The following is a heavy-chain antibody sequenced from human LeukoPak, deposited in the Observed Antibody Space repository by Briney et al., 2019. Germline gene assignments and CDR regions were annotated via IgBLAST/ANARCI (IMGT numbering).Heavy chain of an antibody. D-gene: IGHD3-16*02. V-gene: IGHV3-23*01. J-gene: IGHJ4*02. Sequence: GGSLRLSCAASGFTFSSYAMNWVRQAPGKGLEWVSGISGSGGSTYYADSVKGRFTISRDSSKNTLYLQMNSLRAEDTAVYYCAKEAKERSSSYTDYWGQGTLVIVSS. CDR1: GFTFSSYA. CDR2: ISGSGGST. CDR3: AKEAKERSSSYTDY.